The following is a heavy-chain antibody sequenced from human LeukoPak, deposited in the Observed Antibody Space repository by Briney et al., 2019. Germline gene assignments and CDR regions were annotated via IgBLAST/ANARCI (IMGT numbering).Heavy chain of an antibody. CDR1: GFTFSSYS. Sequence: GGSLRLSCAASGFTFSSYSMNWVRQAPGKGLEWVSAISSSSSYIYYADSVKGRFTISRDNAKNSLYLQMNSLRAEDTAVYYCARGINVDTVAAPPPDDYWGQGTLVTVSS. V-gene: IGHV3-21*01. CDR2: ISSSSSYI. D-gene: IGHD5-18*01. CDR3: ARGINVDTVAAPPPDDY. J-gene: IGHJ4*02.